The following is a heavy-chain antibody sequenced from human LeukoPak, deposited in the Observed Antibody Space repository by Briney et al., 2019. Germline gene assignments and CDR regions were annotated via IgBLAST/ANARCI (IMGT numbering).Heavy chain of an antibody. CDR2: ISGSGGST. V-gene: IGHV3-23*01. D-gene: IGHD5-18*01. CDR3: AKDGYTAMAYYFDY. CDR1: GFTFSSYA. J-gene: IGHJ4*02. Sequence: AGSLRLSCAASGFTFSSYAMSWVRQAPGKGLEWVSAISGSGGSTFYADSVKGRFTISRDNYKNTLYLQMNSLRAEDTAVYYCAKDGYTAMAYYFDYWGQGTLVTVSS.